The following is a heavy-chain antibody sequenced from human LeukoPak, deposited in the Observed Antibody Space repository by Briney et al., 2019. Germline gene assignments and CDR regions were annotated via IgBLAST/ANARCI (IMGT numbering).Heavy chain of an antibody. Sequence: SQTLSLTCTVSGGSISSGGYYWSWIRQHPGKGLEWIGYIYYSGSTYYNPSLKSRVTISIDTSKNQFSLKLSSLTAADTAVYYCARTDASTNSWGFDPWGQGTLVTVSS. CDR3: ARTDASTNSWGFDP. D-gene: IGHD2-2*01. V-gene: IGHV4-31*03. CDR2: IYYSGST. CDR1: GGSISSGGYY. J-gene: IGHJ5*02.